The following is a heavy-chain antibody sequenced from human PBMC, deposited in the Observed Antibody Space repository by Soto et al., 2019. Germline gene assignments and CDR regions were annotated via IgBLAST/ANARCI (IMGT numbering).Heavy chain of an antibody. J-gene: IGHJ4*02. CDR1: GFTFSSYS. V-gene: IGHV3-21*01. CDR3: ATNWKQLAPFDY. D-gene: IGHD6-13*01. CDR2: ISSSSSYI. Sequence: PGGSLRLSCAASGFTFSSYSMNWVRQAPGKGLEWVSSISSSSSYIYYADSVKGRFTISRDNAKNSLYLQMNSLRAEDTAVYYCATNWKQLAPFDYWGQGTLVTVSS.